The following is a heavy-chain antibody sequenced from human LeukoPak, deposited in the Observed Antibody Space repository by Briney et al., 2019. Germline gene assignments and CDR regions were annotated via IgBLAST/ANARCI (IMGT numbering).Heavy chain of an antibody. CDR1: GYTFTTYY. Sequence: ASVKVSCKASGYTFTTYYIHWVRQAPGQGLEWMGIINPVGGSTTYAHRFQGRLTMTRDTSTSTVYMELSSLRSEDTAVYDCARVNDFWSGYFDSWGQGTLVTVSS. V-gene: IGHV1-46*01. J-gene: IGHJ4*02. CDR3: ARVNDFWSGYFDS. CDR2: INPVGGST. D-gene: IGHD3-3*01.